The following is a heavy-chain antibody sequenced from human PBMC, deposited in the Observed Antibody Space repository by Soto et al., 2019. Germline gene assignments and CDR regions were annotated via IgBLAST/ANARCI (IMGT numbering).Heavy chain of an antibody. CDR1: GYTFTSYG. J-gene: IGHJ6*02. V-gene: IGHV1-18*01. CDR3: ARDRRSLNSNYYHYGMDV. CDR2: ISAYNGNT. Sequence: GASVKVSWKASGYTFTSYGISWVRQAPGQGLEWMGWISAYNGNTNYAQKLQGRVTMTTDTSTSTAYMELRSLRSDDTAVYYCARDRRSLNSNYYHYGMDVWGQGTTVTVSS. D-gene: IGHD1-20*01.